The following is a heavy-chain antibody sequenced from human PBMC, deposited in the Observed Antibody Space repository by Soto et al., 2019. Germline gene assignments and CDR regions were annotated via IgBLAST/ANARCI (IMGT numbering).Heavy chain of an antibody. CDR3: AREGYSGYATRNYSYYGMDV. Sequence: TLSLTCAISGDSASSNSAAWNWIRQSPSRGLEWLGRTYYRSKWYNDYAVSVKSRITINPDTSKNQFSLQLNSVTPEDTAVYYCAREGYSGYATRNYSYYGMDVWGQGTTVTVSS. D-gene: IGHD5-12*01. CDR2: TYYRSKWYN. J-gene: IGHJ6*02. V-gene: IGHV6-1*01. CDR1: GDSASSNSAA.